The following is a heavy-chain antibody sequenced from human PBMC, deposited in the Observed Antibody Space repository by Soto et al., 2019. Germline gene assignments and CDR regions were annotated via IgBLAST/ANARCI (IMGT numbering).Heavy chain of an antibody. Sequence: ASVKVSCKASGYTFTSYDINWVRQATGQGLEWMGWMNPNSGNTGYAQKFQGRVTVTRNTSISTAYMELSSLRSEDTAVYYCARADRYCSSTSCYHFLDYWGQGTLVTVSS. J-gene: IGHJ4*02. CDR3: ARADRYCSSTSCYHFLDY. V-gene: IGHV1-8*01. CDR1: GYTFTSYD. CDR2: MNPNSGNT. D-gene: IGHD2-2*01.